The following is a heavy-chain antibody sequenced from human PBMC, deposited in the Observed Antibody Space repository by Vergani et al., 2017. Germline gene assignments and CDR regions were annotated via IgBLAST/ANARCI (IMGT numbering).Heavy chain of an antibody. CDR3: AKDTPPHYYYYYMDV. J-gene: IGHJ6*03. CDR2: IYSGGST. V-gene: IGHV3-53*01. Sequence: EVQLVESGGGLIQPGGSLRLSCAASGFTVSSNYMSWVRQAPGKGLEWVSVIYSGGSTYYADSVKGRFTISRDNSKNTLYLQMNSLRAEDTAVYYCAKDTPPHYYYYYMDVWGKGTTVTVSS. CDR1: GFTVSSNY.